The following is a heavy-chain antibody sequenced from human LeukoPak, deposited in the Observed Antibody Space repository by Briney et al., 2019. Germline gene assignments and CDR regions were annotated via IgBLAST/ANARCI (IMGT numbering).Heavy chain of an antibody. D-gene: IGHD4-17*01. CDR1: GFTFSSYG. V-gene: IGHV3-33*01. CDR2: IWYDGSNK. CDR3: ARGRSTVTTGEALGY. J-gene: IGHJ4*02. Sequence: AGGSLRLSCAASGFTFSSYGMHWVRQAPGKGLEWVAVIWYDGSNKYYADSVKGRFTISRDNSKNTLYLQMNSLRAEDTAVYYCARGRSTVTTGEALGYWGQGTLVTVSS.